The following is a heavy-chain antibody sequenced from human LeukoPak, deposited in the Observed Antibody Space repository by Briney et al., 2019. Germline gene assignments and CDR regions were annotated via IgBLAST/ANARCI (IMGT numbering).Heavy chain of an antibody. D-gene: IGHD6-13*01. CDR3: ENSSRVGSWPHQFDS. CDR2: ISGSGSST. J-gene: IGHJ4*02. CDR1: GFTFSNYA. V-gene: IGHV3-23*01. Sequence: PGGSLRLSCAASGFTFSNYAMGWVRQAPGKGLEWDSSISGSGSSTYYADSVKGRFTISRDNSKNTLYLQMNSLRAEDTAVYYCENSSRVGSWPHQFDSWGQGTLGTVS.